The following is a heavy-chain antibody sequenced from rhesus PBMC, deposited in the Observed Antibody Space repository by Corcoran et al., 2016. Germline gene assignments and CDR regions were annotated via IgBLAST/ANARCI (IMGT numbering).Heavy chain of an antibody. V-gene: IGHV4-122*02. CDR3: ARDIRSAAGTAYDY. J-gene: IGHJ4*01. CDR2: ITYRGST. Sequence: QVQLQESGPGLVKPSETLSLTCAVSGGSISSGYYYWSWIRQPPGKGLEWIGYITYRGSTSYNPSLKSRVTSSRDTSKNQFSLKLSSVTAADTAVYYCARDIRSAAGTAYDYWGQGVLVTVSS. D-gene: IGHD6-31*01. CDR1: GGSISSGYYY.